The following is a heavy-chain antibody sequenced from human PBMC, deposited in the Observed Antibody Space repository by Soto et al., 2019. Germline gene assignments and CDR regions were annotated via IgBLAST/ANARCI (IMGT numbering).Heavy chain of an antibody. V-gene: IGHV1-46*04. D-gene: IGHD1-20*01. Sequence: AAVKVSCKACGYTFTSYHMHWVRLAPGQGLEWVGIINPSGGSTTYAQKLQGRVTVTGDTSTSTVYMELSSLTSEDTAVYYCARERGDNCTDYWGQAILVTVYS. CDR2: INPSGGST. J-gene: IGHJ4*02. CDR3: ARERGDNCTDY. CDR1: GYTFTSYH.